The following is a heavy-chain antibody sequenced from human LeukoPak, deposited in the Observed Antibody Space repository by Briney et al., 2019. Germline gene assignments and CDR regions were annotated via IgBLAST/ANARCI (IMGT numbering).Heavy chain of an antibody. CDR1: GYTFTSYD. J-gene: IGHJ4*02. V-gene: IGHV1-8*01. CDR2: MNPNSGNT. Sequence: ASVKVSCKASGYTFTSYDINWVRQATGQGLEWMGWMNPNSGNTGYAQKLQGRVTMTRNTSISTAYMELSSLRSEDTAVYYCARGRLDIGYCSGGSCYSYYDYWGQGTLVTVSS. D-gene: IGHD2-15*01. CDR3: ARGRLDIGYCSGGSCYSYYDY.